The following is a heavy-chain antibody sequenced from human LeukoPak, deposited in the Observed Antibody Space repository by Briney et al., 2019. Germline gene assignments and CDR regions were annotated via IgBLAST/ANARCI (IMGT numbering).Heavy chain of an antibody. Sequence: ASVKVSCKASGYTFTSYDINWVRRATGQGLEWMGWMNPNSGNTGYAQKFQGRVTMTRNTSISTAYMELSSLRAEDTAVYYCARRAGAYTHPYDYWGQGTLVTVSS. V-gene: IGHV1-8*01. CDR2: MNPNSGNT. D-gene: IGHD3-16*01. CDR1: GYTFTSYD. J-gene: IGHJ4*02. CDR3: ARRAGAYTHPYDY.